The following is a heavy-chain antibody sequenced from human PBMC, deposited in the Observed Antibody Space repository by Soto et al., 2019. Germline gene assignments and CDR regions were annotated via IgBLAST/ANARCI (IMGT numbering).Heavy chain of an antibody. V-gene: IGHV3-33*01. Sequence: QVQLVASGGGVVQPGRSLRLSCAASGFTFSSYGMHWVRQAPGKGLEWVAVIWYDGSNKYYADSVKGRFTISRDNSKNTLYLQMNSLRAEDTAVYYCARDMGYYDSSGYYPPDYWGQGTLVTVSS. D-gene: IGHD3-22*01. CDR1: GFTFSSYG. J-gene: IGHJ4*02. CDR3: ARDMGYYDSSGYYPPDY. CDR2: IWYDGSNK.